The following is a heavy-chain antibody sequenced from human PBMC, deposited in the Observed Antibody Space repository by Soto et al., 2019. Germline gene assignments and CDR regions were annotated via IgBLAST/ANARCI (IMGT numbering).Heavy chain of an antibody. CDR3: AREGWIVVVPAVEDDYDI. Sequence: ASVKVSCKASGYTFTSYDINWVRQATGQGLEWMGWMNPNSGNTGYAQKFQGRVTMTRNTSISTAYMELSSLRSEDTAVYYCAREGWIVVVPAVEDDYDIWRHGTMITVSS. J-gene: IGHJ3*02. D-gene: IGHD2-2*01. CDR2: MNPNSGNT. CDR1: GYTFTSYD. V-gene: IGHV1-8*01.